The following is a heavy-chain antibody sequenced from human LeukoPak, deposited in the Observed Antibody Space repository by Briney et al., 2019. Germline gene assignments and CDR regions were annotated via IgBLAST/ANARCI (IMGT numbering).Heavy chain of an antibody. CDR1: GYTFTSYG. CDR3: AGVEVTGYYYYYGMDV. Sequence: GASVKVSCKASGYTFTSYGISWVRQAPGQGLEWMGWISAYNGNTNYAQKLQGRVTMTTDTSTSTAYMELRSLRSDDTAVYYCAGVEVTGYYYYYGMDVWGQGTTVTVSS. D-gene: IGHD2-21*02. V-gene: IGHV1-18*01. J-gene: IGHJ6*02. CDR2: ISAYNGNT.